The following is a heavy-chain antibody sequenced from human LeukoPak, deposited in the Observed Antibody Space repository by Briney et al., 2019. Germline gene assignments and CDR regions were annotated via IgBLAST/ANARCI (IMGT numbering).Heavy chain of an antibody. CDR2: MSPNSGDT. CDR1: GYTFTSYG. Sequence: ASVKVSCKASGYTFTSYGFNWVRQATGQRPEWMGWMSPNSGDTGYAQKFQDRVTMTGNTSISTAYMELSSLRSDDTAVYYCARGPPNWGYDYWGPGTLVTVSS. V-gene: IGHV1-8*01. J-gene: IGHJ4*02. CDR3: ARGPPNWGYDY. D-gene: IGHD7-27*01.